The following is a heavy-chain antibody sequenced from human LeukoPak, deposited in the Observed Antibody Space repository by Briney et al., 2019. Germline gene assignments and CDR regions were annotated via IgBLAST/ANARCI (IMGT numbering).Heavy chain of an antibody. D-gene: IGHD3-10*01. J-gene: IGHJ6*04. CDR3: ARENVVRGAVDV. CDR2: IYTSGST. V-gene: IGHV4-4*07. CDR1: GGSISSYY. Sequence: SETLSLTCTGSGGSISSYYWSWIRQPAGKGLEWIGRIYTSGSTNYNPSLKSRVTMSVDTSKNQFSLKLSSVTAADTAVYYCARENVVRGAVDVWGKGTTVTISS.